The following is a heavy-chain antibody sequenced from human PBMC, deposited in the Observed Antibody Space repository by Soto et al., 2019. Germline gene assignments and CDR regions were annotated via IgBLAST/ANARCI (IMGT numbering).Heavy chain of an antibody. Sequence: PGESLKISCKGSGYSFTTNWIGWVRQMPGKGLEWMGVIYPGDSATRYSPSFQGQVAISADKSINPAHLQWSSLKASDTAMYYCARHSGVAEDGTDWGQGTLVTSPQ. CDR1: GYSFTTNW. J-gene: IGHJ1*01. D-gene: IGHD6-13*01. V-gene: IGHV5-51*01. CDR2: IYPGDSAT. CDR3: ARHSGVAEDGTD.